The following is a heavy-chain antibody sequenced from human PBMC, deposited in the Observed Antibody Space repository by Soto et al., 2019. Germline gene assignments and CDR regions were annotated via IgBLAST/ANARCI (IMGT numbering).Heavy chain of an antibody. CDR1: GGSISSYF. CDR2: IYDEEST. J-gene: IGHJ3*01. Sequence: QLQESGPGLVKPSETLSLTCSVSGGSISSYFRNWIRQPPGKGLVWIGYIYDEESTNYNPSLEGRVTMLLDTSKNQFSLRLKSVTAADAAVYYFVSSRSAIYGDAFDVWGQGTKVTVS. CDR3: VSSRSAIYGDAFDV. V-gene: IGHV4-59*03. D-gene: IGHD2-2*01.